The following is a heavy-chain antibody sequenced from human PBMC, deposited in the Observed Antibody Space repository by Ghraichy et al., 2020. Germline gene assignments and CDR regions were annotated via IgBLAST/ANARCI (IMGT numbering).Heavy chain of an antibody. D-gene: IGHD6-19*01. CDR2: IWYDGSNK. J-gene: IGHJ4*02. CDR1: GFTFSSYG. CDR3: ARDHGIVAGIGVY. V-gene: IGHV3-33*01. Sequence: GGSLRLSCAASGFTFSSYGMHWVRQAPGKGLEWVAVIWYDGSNKYYADSVKGRFTISRDNSKNTLYLQMNSLRAEDTAVYYCARDHGIVAGIGVYWGQGTLVTVSS.